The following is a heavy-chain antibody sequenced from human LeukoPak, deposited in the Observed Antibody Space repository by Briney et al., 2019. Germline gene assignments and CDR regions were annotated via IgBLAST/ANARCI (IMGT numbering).Heavy chain of an antibody. CDR2: IIPILGIA. J-gene: IGHJ5*02. V-gene: IGHV1-69*04. CDR1: GGTFSSYA. CDR3: ARAIGDILTGYGNWFDP. D-gene: IGHD3-9*01. Sequence: GASVKVSCKASGGTFSSYAISWVRQAPGQGLEWMGRIIPILGIANYAQKFQGRVTITADKSTSTAYMELSSLRSEDTAVYYCARAIGDILTGYGNWFDPWGQGTLVTVSS.